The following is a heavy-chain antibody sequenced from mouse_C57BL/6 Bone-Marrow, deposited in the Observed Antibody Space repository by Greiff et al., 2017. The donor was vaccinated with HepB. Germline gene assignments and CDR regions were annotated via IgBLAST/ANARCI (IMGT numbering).Heavy chain of an antibody. J-gene: IGHJ1*03. V-gene: IGHV1-78*01. Sequence: VKLVESDAELVKPGASVKISCKVSGYTFTDHTIHWMKQRPEQGLEWIGYIYPRDGSSWYNEKFKGKATLTEDKSSSTAYMQLNSLTSEDSAVFFCARRTTVGYFDVWGTGTTVTVSS. CDR1: GYTFTDHT. CDR3: ARRTTVGYFDV. CDR2: IYPRDGSS. D-gene: IGHD1-1*01.